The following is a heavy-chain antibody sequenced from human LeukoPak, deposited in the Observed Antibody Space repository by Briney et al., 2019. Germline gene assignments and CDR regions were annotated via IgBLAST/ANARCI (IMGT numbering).Heavy chain of an antibody. CDR3: ATTTYYYDSSGYNNKAFDI. Sequence: SETLSLTCTVSGGSISSSSYYWGWIRQPPGKGLEWIGSIYYSGSTYYNPSLKSRVTISVDTSKNQFSLKLSSVTAADTAVYYCATTTYYYDSSGYNNKAFDIWGLGTMVTVSS. J-gene: IGHJ3*02. CDR1: GGSISSSSYY. V-gene: IGHV4-39*07. D-gene: IGHD3-22*01. CDR2: IYYSGST.